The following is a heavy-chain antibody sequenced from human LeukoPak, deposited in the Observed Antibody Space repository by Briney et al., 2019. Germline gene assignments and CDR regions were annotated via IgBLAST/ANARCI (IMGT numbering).Heavy chain of an antibody. CDR3: ARDEGEYYYDSSGYDDY. CDR1: GFTFSSYW. J-gene: IGHJ4*02. CDR2: ISSSGSTI. V-gene: IGHV3-11*04. Sequence: GGSLRLSCAASGFTFSSYWMSWIRQAPGKGLEWVSYISSSGSTIYYADSVKGRFTISRDNAKNSLYLQMNSLRAEDTAVYYCARDEGEYYYDSSGYDDYWGQGTLVTVSS. D-gene: IGHD3-22*01.